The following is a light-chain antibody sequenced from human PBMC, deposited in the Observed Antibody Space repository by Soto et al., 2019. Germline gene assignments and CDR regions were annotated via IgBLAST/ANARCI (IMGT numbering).Light chain of an antibody. CDR3: QQYATSPGT. CDR1: ESLSSAY. V-gene: IGKV3-20*01. J-gene: IGKJ1*01. CDR2: GAS. Sequence: EIVLTQSPGTLSLSPGERATLSCRASESLSSAYLAWYQQKPGQAPRLLLYGASTRATGIPDRFSGSGSGTEFTLTISRLEPEDLAVYYCQQYATSPGTFGQGTKVAIK.